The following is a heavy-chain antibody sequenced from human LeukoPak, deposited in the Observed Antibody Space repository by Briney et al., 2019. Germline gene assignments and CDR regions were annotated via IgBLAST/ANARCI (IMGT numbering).Heavy chain of an antibody. CDR1: GFTFSSYA. CDR3: AERGTNWGPPDY. Sequence: QPGGSLRLSCAASGFTFSSYAMTWVRQAPGKGLEWVSTISTSADTYYADSVKGRFTISRDNSKNTLYLHMNTLRPEDTALYYCAERGTNWGPPDYWGQGALVTVSS. D-gene: IGHD7-27*01. V-gene: IGHV3-23*01. CDR2: ISTSADT. J-gene: IGHJ4*02.